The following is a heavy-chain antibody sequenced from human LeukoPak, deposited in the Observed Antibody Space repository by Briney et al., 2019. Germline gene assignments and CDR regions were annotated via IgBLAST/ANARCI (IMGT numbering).Heavy chain of an antibody. CDR2: IRSKANSYAT. J-gene: IGHJ4*02. CDR1: GFTFSGSA. Sequence: GGSRRLSCAASGFTFSGSAMHWVRQASGKGLEWVGRIRSKANSYATAYAASVKGRFTISRDDSKNTAYLQMNSLKTEDTAVYYCTGDWSFDYWGQGTLVTVSS. D-gene: IGHD3-9*01. CDR3: TGDWSFDY. V-gene: IGHV3-73*01.